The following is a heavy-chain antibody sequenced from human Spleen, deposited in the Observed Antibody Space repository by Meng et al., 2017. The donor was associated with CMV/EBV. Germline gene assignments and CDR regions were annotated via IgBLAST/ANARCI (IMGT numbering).Heavy chain of an antibody. V-gene: IGHV3-53*01. CDR1: GFNVRSNY. CDR2: IYNDGGT. CDR3: ANRWL. D-gene: IGHD5-24*01. J-gene: IGHJ4*02. Sequence: GGSLRLSCAASGFNVRSNYMSWVRQAPGKGLEWVSIIYNDGGTYHADSVKGRFTISRDNSKNTVYLQMNSLRAEDTAVYYCANRWLWGQGTLVTVSS.